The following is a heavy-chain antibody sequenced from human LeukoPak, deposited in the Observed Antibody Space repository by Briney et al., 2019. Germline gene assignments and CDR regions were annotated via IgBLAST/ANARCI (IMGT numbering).Heavy chain of an antibody. D-gene: IGHD5-24*01. Sequence: GGSLRLSWGASGFTFSSYAVSGVRQAPGKGLEWVSTIVNSGERTYYADPVKGRFTISRDNSKHTLYLQMNSMRAEDTAVYYCAKVALEMATIDAFDIWGQGTMVTVSS. V-gene: IGHV3-23*01. CDR3: AKVALEMATIDAFDI. CDR1: GFTFSSYA. CDR2: IVNSGERT. J-gene: IGHJ3*02.